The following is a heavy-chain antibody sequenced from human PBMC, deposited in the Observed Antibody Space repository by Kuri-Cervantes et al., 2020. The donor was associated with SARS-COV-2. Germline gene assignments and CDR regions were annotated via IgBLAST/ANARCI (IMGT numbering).Heavy chain of an antibody. CDR1: GYTVTELS. CDR2: FDPEDGET. Sequence: ASVKVSCKVSGYTVTELSMHWVRQAPGKGLEWMGGFDPEDGETIYAQKFQGRVTITADESTSTAYMELSSLRSEDTAVYYCARIRTTRYDSSGYYSDYWGQGTLVTVSS. CDR3: ARIRTTRYDSSGYYSDY. D-gene: IGHD3-22*01. V-gene: IGHV1-24*01. J-gene: IGHJ4*02.